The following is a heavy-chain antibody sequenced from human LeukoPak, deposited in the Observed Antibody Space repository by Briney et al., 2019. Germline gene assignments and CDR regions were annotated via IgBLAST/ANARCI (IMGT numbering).Heavy chain of an antibody. Sequence: PGGSLRLFCAASGFTVSSNYMSWVRQAPGKGLEWVSVIYSGGSTYYADSVKGRFTISRHNSKNTLYLQMNSLRAEDTAVYYCARVPAYYYYYGMDVWGQGTTVTVSS. V-gene: IGHV3-53*04. J-gene: IGHJ6*02. CDR3: ARVPAYYYYYGMDV. CDR2: IYSGGST. CDR1: GFTVSSNY.